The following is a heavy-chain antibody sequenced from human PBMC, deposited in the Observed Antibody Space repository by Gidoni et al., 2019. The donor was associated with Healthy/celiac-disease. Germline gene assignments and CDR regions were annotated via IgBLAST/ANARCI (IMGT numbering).Heavy chain of an antibody. Sequence: QLQLQESGPGLVKPSETLSLTCTVSGGSISSSSYYWGWIRQPPGKGLEWIGSIYYSGSTYYNPFLKSRVTISVDTSKNQFSLKLSSVTAADTAVYYCARHVDYYDSSGYYLYYFDYWGQGTLVTVSS. CDR2: IYYSGST. CDR3: ARHVDYYDSSGYYLYYFDY. J-gene: IGHJ4*02. CDR1: GGSISSSSYY. V-gene: IGHV4-39*01. D-gene: IGHD3-22*01.